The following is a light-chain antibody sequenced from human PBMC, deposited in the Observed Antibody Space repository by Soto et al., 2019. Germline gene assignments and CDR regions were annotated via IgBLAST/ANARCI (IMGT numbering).Light chain of an antibody. J-gene: IGLJ1*01. CDR3: AAWDDSLSGLYV. Sequence: QSVLTQPPSASGTPGQRVTISCSGSSSNIGSNTVNWYQQLPGTAPKLLIYSNNQRPSGVPDRFSGSKSGTSASLAIRGLRSEDEADYYCAAWDDSLSGLYVFGTGTKLTVL. V-gene: IGLV1-44*01. CDR1: SSNIGSNT. CDR2: SNN.